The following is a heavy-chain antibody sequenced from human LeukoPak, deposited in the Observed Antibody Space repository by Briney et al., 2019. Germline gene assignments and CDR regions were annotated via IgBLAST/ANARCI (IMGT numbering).Heavy chain of an antibody. CDR2: IYYSGGT. V-gene: IGHV4-39*01. CDR3: ARQSGYYSSDLDY. Sequence: SDTLSLTCTVSGGSISSYYCGGIHQPPGEGLEWMGSIYYSGGTYYNPSLKSRVTISVDTSSNQFSLQLHTVTASATAAYYYARQSGYYSSDLDYWGQGTLVTASS. D-gene: IGHD3-22*01. CDR1: GGSISSYY. J-gene: IGHJ4*02.